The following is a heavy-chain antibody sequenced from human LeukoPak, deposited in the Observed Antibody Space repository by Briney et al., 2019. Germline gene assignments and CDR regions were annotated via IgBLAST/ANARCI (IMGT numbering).Heavy chain of an antibody. Sequence: GGSLRPSCAASGFTFSSYAIHWVRQAPGKGLEWVAFISYDGSSKSYADSVKGRFTISRDNSKNTLYLQMNSLRAEDTAVYYCARDWSTTVVTFDYWGQGTLVTVSS. D-gene: IGHD4-23*01. CDR3: ARDWSTTVVTFDY. V-gene: IGHV3-30*04. CDR1: GFTFSSYA. CDR2: ISYDGSSK. J-gene: IGHJ4*02.